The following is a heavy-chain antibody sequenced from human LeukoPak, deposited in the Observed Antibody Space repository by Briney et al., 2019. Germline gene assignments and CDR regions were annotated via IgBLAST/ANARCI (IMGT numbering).Heavy chain of an antibody. CDR3: ARLRSGSTPPPPHYYYGLDV. J-gene: IGHJ6*02. Sequence: SETLSLTCTVSGGSLNDFYWTWIRQPPGKGLEWIGYIFYSGSANSNPSLESRVTISVDTSKNQFSLKLSSVTAADTAAYYCARLRSGSTPPPPHYYYGLDVWGQGTTVIVSS. D-gene: IGHD1-26*01. V-gene: IGHV4-59*01. CDR1: GGSLNDFY. CDR2: IFYSGSA.